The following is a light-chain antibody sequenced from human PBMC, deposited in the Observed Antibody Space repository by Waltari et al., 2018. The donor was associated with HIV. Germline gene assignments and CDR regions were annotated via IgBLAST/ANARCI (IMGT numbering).Light chain of an antibody. CDR3: QQSKNWWS. Sequence: EIVMTQSPATLSVSPGDRATLSCRARQSVGSNLALYQQKPGQAPRLLMYGASTRATGVPARFSGRGSGTEFALTISSLQSEDFALYYCQQSKNWWSFGQGTKVEIK. V-gene: IGKV3-15*01. J-gene: IGKJ1*01. CDR2: GAS. CDR1: QSVGSN.